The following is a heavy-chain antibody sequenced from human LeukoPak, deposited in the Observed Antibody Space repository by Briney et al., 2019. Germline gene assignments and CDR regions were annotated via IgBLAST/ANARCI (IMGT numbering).Heavy chain of an antibody. CDR3: VRDYYYDPGAYRWIDP. J-gene: IGHJ5*02. Sequence: GGSLRLSCAASGFTVSSNFMSWVRQAPGKGLEWVSVIYSGGSSTYYADSVKGRFTISRDNSKNTLYLQMNSLRAEDTAVYYCVRDYYYDPGAYRWIDPWGQGTLVTVSS. CDR2: IYSGGSST. CDR1: GFTVSSNF. D-gene: IGHD3-22*01. V-gene: IGHV3-66*01.